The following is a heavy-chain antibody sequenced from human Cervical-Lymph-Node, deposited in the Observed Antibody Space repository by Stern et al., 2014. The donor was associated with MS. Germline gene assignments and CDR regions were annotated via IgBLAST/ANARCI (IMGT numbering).Heavy chain of an antibody. Sequence: EVQLVESGAEVKKPGESLMISCEGSGYSFSNYWIAWVRQLPGQGLEWMGIIYPHDSDTRYSPSFQGQVTISADKSINTAYLQWRSLMPADTAMYYCARLGGYGRYDFWSNHYQGGWFDPWGQGTLVTVSS. CDR2: IYPHDSDT. CDR3: ARLGGYGRYDFWSNHYQGGWFDP. CDR1: GYSFSNYW. J-gene: IGHJ5*02. D-gene: IGHD3-3*01. V-gene: IGHV5-51*01.